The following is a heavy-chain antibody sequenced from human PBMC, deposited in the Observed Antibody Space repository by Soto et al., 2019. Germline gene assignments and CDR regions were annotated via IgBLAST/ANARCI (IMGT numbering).Heavy chain of an antibody. V-gene: IGHV4-31*03. CDR3: GFGRFPSPVFYI. CDR1: GGSISSGGYY. Sequence: SETLCLTCTVSGGSISSGGYYWSWIRQHPGKGLEWIGYIYYSGSTYYNPSLKSRVTIPVDTSKNQFSLKLSSVTAADTAVYFCGFGRFPSPVFYIWGRGTTDTGS. D-gene: IGHD3-10*01. J-gene: IGHJ3*02. CDR2: IYYSGST.